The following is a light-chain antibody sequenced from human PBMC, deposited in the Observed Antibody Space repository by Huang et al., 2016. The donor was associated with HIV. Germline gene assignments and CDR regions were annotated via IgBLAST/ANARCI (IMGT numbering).Light chain of an antibody. J-gene: IGKJ1*01. Sequence: EIVMTQSPATLSVSPGERATLSCRASQSVSSDFAWYQHEPGQAPRLLIYGASTRDTGSPARFSGSGSGTEFTLTISSLQSEDCAVYYCQQYNKWPPWTFGQGTKVEIK. V-gene: IGKV3-15*01. CDR3: QQYNKWPPWT. CDR2: GAS. CDR1: QSVSSD.